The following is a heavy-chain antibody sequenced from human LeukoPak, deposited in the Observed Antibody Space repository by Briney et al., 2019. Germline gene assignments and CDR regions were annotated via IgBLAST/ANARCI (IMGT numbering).Heavy chain of an antibody. CDR2: ILYDGSSK. Sequence: GGSLRLSCAASGFTFSCYTMHWVRQAPGKGLEWVAVILYDGSSKYYADSVKGRFTISRDNSKNTLYLQMNSLRAEDTAIYYCARGPYYCSSTSCFGESMDVWGQGTTVTVSS. CDR3: ARGPYYCSSTSCFGESMDV. V-gene: IGHV3-30-3*01. CDR1: GFTFSCYT. J-gene: IGHJ6*02. D-gene: IGHD2-2*01.